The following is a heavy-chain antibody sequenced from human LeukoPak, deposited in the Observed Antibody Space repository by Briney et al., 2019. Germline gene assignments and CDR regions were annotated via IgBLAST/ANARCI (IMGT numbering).Heavy chain of an antibody. CDR1: GFTFSSHA. CDR3: ATGYSGYDYSFDY. J-gene: IGHJ4*02. V-gene: IGHV3-23*01. D-gene: IGHD5-12*01. Sequence: PGGSLRLSCEASGFTFSSHAMNWVRQAPGKGLEWVSVISGSGGSTYYADSVKGRFTISRDNSKNTLYLQMNSLRAEDTAVYYCATGYSGYDYSFDYWGQGTLVTVSS. CDR2: ISGSGGST.